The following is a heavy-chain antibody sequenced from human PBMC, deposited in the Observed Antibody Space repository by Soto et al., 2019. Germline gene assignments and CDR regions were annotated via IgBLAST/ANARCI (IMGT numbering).Heavy chain of an antibody. D-gene: IGHD3-9*01. Sequence: SETLSLTCAVSGGSFSGYYWSWIRQPPGKGLEWIGEINHSGSTNYNPSLKTRVTISLDKSKSQFSLKLNSVTAADSAVYFCARLEGLATISYYFDYWGQGTLVTVSS. CDR3: ARLEGLATISYYFDY. J-gene: IGHJ4*02. CDR1: GGSFSGYY. V-gene: IGHV4-34*01. CDR2: INHSGST.